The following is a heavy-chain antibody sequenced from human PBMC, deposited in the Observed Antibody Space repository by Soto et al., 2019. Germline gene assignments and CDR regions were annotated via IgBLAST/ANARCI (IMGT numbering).Heavy chain of an antibody. CDR2: INHSGST. Sequence: QVQLQQWGAGLLKPSETLSLTCAVYGGSFSGYYWSWIRQPPGKGLEWIGEINHSGSTNYNPSLKSRVTISVDTSKNQFSLKLSSVTAADTAVYYCARGGPTHSMRYYFDYWGQGTLVTVSS. V-gene: IGHV4-34*01. CDR3: ARGGPTHSMRYYFDY. J-gene: IGHJ4*02. CDR1: GGSFSGYY.